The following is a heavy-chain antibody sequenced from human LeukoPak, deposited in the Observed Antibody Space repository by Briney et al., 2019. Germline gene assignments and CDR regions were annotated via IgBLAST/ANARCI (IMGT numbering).Heavy chain of an antibody. J-gene: IGHJ6*02. D-gene: IGHD3-10*01. Sequence: GRSLRLSCAASGFTFSRYEMNWVRQAPGKGLEWVSYISSSGSTIYYADSVKGRFTISRDNAKNSLYLQMNSLRAEDTAVYYCAREGGPYGWRYYYYYGIDVWGQGTTVTVSS. V-gene: IGHV3-48*03. CDR2: ISSSGSTI. CDR3: AREGGPYGWRYYYYYGIDV. CDR1: GFTFSRYE.